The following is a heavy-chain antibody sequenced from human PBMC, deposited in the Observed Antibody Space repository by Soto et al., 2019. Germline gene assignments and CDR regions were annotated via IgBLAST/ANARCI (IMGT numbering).Heavy chain of an antibody. CDR3: ARDLFDGGVGDYYYYFDY. D-gene: IGHD4-17*01. CDR1: GFTFSSYW. Sequence: GGSLRLSCAASGFTFSSYWMSWVRQAPGKGLEWVANIKQDGSEKYYVDSVKGRFTISRDNAKNSLYLQMNSLRAEDTAVYYCARDLFDGGVGDYYYYFDYWGQGTLVTVSS. J-gene: IGHJ4*02. CDR2: IKQDGSEK. V-gene: IGHV3-7*01.